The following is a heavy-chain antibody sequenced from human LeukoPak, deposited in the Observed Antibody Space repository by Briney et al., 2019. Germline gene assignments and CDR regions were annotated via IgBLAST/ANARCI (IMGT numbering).Heavy chain of an antibody. V-gene: IGHV1-18*01. J-gene: IGHJ4*02. CDR2: ISAYNGNT. Sequence: ASVKVSCKASGYTFTSYGISWVRQAPGQGLEWMGWISAYNGNTNYAQKLQGRVTMTTDTSTSTAYMELRSLRSDDTAVYYCARCPYYYDSSGYLGDPEYYFDYWGQGTLVTVSS. CDR1: GYTFTSYG. D-gene: IGHD3-22*01. CDR3: ARCPYYYDSSGYLGDPEYYFDY.